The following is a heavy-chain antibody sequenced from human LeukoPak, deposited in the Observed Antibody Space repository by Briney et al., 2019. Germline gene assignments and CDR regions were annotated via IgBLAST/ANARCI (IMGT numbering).Heavy chain of an antibody. Sequence: GGSLRLSCAASGFTLSNYGLHWVRQAPGKGLECVSFIRNDGGYTFYAGSVRGRFTISRDNSKNTLYMQMNNLRVEDTAVYYRTRERYCSSASCYSDNTYFDSWGQGTLVTVSS. V-gene: IGHV3-30*02. D-gene: IGHD2-2*01. J-gene: IGHJ4*02. CDR3: TRERYCSSASCYSDNTYFDS. CDR2: IRNDGGYT. CDR1: GFTLSNYG.